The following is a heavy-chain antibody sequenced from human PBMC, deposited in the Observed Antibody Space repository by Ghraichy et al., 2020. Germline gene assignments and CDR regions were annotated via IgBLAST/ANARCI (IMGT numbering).Heavy chain of an antibody. CDR1: GYTLTELS. CDR3: ATEKAVAGLRYYYGMDV. J-gene: IGHJ6*02. V-gene: IGHV1-24*01. CDR2: FDPEDGET. Sequence: ASVKVSCKVSGYTLTELSMHWVRQAPGKGLEWMGGFDPEDGETIYAQKFQGRVTMTEDTSTDTAYMELSSLRSEDTAVYYCATEKAVAGLRYYYGMDVWGQGTTVTVSS. D-gene: IGHD6-19*01.